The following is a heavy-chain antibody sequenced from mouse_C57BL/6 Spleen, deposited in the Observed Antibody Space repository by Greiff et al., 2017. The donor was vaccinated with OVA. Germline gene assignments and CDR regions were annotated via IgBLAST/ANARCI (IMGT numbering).Heavy chain of an antibody. D-gene: IGHD1-1*01. CDR3: ASGSSYIDY. Sequence: VKLSCKASGYTFTSYWMHWVKQRPGQGLEWIGEIDPSDSYTNYNQKFKGKSTLTVDKSSSTAYMQLSSLTSEDSAVYYCASGSSYIDYWGQGTTLTVSS. J-gene: IGHJ2*01. CDR2: IDPSDSYT. V-gene: IGHV1-69*01. CDR1: GYTFTSYW.